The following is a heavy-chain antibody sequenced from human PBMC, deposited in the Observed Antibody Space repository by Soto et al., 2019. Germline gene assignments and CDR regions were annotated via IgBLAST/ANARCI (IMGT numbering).Heavy chain of an antibody. J-gene: IGHJ4*02. CDR2: IKQDGSEK. CDR3: ARDHLRYCSGGTFNWSEYFDY. D-gene: IGHD2-15*01. Sequence: EVQLVESGGGLVQPGGSLSLSCAASGFTFSNYWMSWVRQAPGKGLEWVANIKQDGSEKYYVDSVKGRFTISRDNAKNSLFLQMNSLRADDTAVYYCARDHLRYCSGGTFNWSEYFDYWGQGTLVTVSS. CDR1: GFTFSNYW. V-gene: IGHV3-7*04.